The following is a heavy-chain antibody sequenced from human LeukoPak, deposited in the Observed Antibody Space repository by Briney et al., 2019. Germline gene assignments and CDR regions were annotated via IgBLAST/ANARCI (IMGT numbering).Heavy chain of an antibody. CDR1: GGSINDYY. CDR3: ARGAYYYDSSGYYGHD. J-gene: IGHJ4*02. D-gene: IGHD3-22*01. Sequence: SETLSLTCTVSGGSINDYYWSWIRQPPGKGLEWIGYIYYSGSTYYNPSLKSRVTISVDTSKNQFSLKLSSVTAADTAVYYCARGAYYYDSSGYYGHDWGQGTLVTVSS. V-gene: IGHV4-30-4*01. CDR2: IYYSGST.